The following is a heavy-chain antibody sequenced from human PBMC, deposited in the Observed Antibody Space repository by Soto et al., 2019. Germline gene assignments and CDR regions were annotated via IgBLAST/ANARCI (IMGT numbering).Heavy chain of an antibody. D-gene: IGHD6-19*01. CDR1: GCSISSSSYY. Sequence: SETLSLTCTVSGCSISSSSYYWGWIRQPPGKGLEWIGSIYYSGSTYYNPSLKSRVTISVDTSKNQFSLKLSSVTAADTAVYYCARRDQSVAVYYYGMDVWGQGTTVTVSS. V-gene: IGHV4-39*01. CDR2: IYYSGST. J-gene: IGHJ6*02. CDR3: ARRDQSVAVYYYGMDV.